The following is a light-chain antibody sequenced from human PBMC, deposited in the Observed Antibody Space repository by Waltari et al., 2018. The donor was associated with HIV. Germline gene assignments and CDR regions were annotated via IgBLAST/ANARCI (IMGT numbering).Light chain of an antibody. V-gene: IGLV3-1*01. J-gene: IGLJ1*01. CDR2: QDS. CDR3: QAWDTNTFV. CDR1: KLGNRF. Sequence: DFSQPASVSASPGQTATVRCSGDKLGNRFVCWYRQRPGQPPELISYQDSRRPSGISDRFSGSTSGTKATLTIRGTQSLDEGDYYCQAWDTNTFVFGGGTRVTVL.